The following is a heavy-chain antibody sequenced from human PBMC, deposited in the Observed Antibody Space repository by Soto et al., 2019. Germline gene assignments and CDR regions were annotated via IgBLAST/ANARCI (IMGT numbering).Heavy chain of an antibody. Sequence: QVQLVESGGGVVQPGRSLKLSCATSGFTFSSYGMHWVRQAPGKGLEWVAVISYDGSNKYYADSVKGRFTISRDNSKNTLYLQMNSLRAEDTAIYYCAKAWMYYFDYWGQRTLVTVSS. CDR3: AKAWMYYFDY. CDR1: GFTFSSYG. D-gene: IGHD2-2*03. CDR2: ISYDGSNK. V-gene: IGHV3-30*18. J-gene: IGHJ4*02.